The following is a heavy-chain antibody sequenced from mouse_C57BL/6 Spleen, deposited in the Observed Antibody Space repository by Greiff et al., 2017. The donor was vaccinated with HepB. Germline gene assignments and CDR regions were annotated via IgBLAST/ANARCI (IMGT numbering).Heavy chain of an antibody. CDR3: ASSPLYDGFAY. CDR2: IYPGDGDT. V-gene: IGHV1-82*01. D-gene: IGHD2-12*01. Sequence: QVQLQQSGPELVKPGASVKISCKASGYAFSSSWMNWVKQRPGKGLEWIGRIYPGDGDTNYNGKFKGKATLTADKSSSTAYMQLSSLTSEDSAVYFCASSPLYDGFAYWGQGTLVTVSA. J-gene: IGHJ3*01. CDR1: GYAFSSSW.